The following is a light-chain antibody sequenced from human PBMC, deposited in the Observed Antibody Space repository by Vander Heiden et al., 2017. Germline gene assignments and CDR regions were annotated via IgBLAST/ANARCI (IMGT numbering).Light chain of an antibody. CDR2: AAS. V-gene: IGKV1-39*01. Sequence: IQVTHPQSSLSASVGDRVTITCRASQSISSYLNWYQQKPGKAPKLLIYAASSLQSGVPSRFSGSGSGTDFTLTISSLQPEDFATYYCQQCYSTPRTFGHGTKVDIK. J-gene: IGKJ3*01. CDR3: QQCYSTPRT. CDR1: QSISSY.